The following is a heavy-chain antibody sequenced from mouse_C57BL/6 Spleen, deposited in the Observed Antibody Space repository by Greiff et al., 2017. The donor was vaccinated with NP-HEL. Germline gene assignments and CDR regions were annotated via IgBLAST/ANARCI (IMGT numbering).Heavy chain of an antibody. V-gene: IGHV5-17*01. D-gene: IGHD6-5*01. CDR2: ISSGSSTI. CDR3: ARPRLCGAMDY. CDR1: GFTFSDYG. Sequence: EVKLVESGGGLVKPGGSLKLSCAASGFTFSDYGMHWVRQAPEKGLEWVAYISSGSSTIYYADTVKGRFTISRDNAKNTLFLQMTSLRSEDTAMYYCARPRLCGAMDYWGQGTSVTVSS. J-gene: IGHJ4*01.